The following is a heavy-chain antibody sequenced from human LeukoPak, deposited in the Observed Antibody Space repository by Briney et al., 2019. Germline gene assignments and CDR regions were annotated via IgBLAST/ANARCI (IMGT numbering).Heavy chain of an antibody. CDR3: ARHETVAGVRVDY. V-gene: IGHV4-34*01. J-gene: IGHJ4*02. CDR2: INHSGST. D-gene: IGHD6-19*01. CDR1: GGSFSGYY. Sequence: PSETLSLTCAVYGGSFSGYYWSWIRQPPGKGLEWIGEINHSGSTNYNPSLKSRVTISVDTSKNQFSLKLSSVTAADTAVYYCARHETVAGVRVDYWGQGTLVTVSS.